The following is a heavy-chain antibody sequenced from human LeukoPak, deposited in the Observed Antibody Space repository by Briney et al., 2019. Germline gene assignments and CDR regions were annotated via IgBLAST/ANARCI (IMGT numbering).Heavy chain of an antibody. CDR3: RIVVPAAGFDY. V-gene: IGHV4-34*01. D-gene: IGHD2-2*01. CDR2: INHSGST. Sequence: NPSETLSLTCAVYGGSFSGYYWSWIRQPPGKGPEWIGEINHSGSTNYNPSLKSRVTISVDTSKNQFSLKLSSVTAADTAVYYCRIVVPAAGFDYWGQGTLVTVSS. CDR1: GGSFSGYY. J-gene: IGHJ4*02.